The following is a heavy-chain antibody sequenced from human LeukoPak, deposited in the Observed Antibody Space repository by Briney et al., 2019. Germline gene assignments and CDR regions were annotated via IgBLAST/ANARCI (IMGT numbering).Heavy chain of an antibody. CDR3: ARSGVVTAINSDYYYGMDV. CDR1: GGSISSYY. CDR2: IYYSGST. Sequence: SQTLSLTCTVSGGSISSYYWSWIRQPPGKGLEWIGYIYYSGSTNYYPSLKSRVTISVDTSKNPFSLKLSSVTAADTAVYYCARSGVVTAINSDYYYGMDVWGQGTTVTVSS. V-gene: IGHV4-59*01. J-gene: IGHJ6*02. D-gene: IGHD2-21*02.